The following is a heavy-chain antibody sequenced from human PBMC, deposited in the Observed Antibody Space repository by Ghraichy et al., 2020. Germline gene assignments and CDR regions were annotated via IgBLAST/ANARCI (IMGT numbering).Heavy chain of an antibody. CDR2: ISWNSGSI. J-gene: IGHJ4*02. V-gene: IGHV3-9*01. CDR3: AKEAEYDFWSGYSLYYFDY. CDR1: GFTFDDYA. D-gene: IGHD3-3*01. Sequence: SLNISCAASGFTFDDYAMHWVRQAPGKGLEWVSGISWNSGSIGYADSVKGRFTISRDNAKNSLYLQMNSLRAEDTALYYCAKEAEYDFWSGYSLYYFDYWGQGTLVTVSS.